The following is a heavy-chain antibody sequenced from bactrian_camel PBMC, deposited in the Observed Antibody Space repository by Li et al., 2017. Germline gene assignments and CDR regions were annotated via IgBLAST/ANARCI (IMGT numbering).Heavy chain of an antibody. D-gene: IGHD3*01. V-gene: IGHV3S61*01. Sequence: HVQLVESGGGVVQPGGSLTLSCTASEFTFEDSDVGWYRQVPDFECEWISTISSDGRTSYADSVRGRFTISEGSANNTFDLQMNGLKPEDTAIYYCAARTSTLGVCSTRASFDVSGQGTQVTVS. CDR1: EFTFEDSD. CDR2: ISSDGRT. J-gene: IGHJ4*01.